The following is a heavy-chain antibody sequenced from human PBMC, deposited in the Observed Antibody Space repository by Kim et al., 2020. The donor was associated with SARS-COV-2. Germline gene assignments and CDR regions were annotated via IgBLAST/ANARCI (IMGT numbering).Heavy chain of an antibody. J-gene: IGHJ4*02. CDR1: GFTFTPNA. D-gene: IGHD2-21*01. CDR2: IGGDEKA. V-gene: IGHV3-23*01. CDR3: AEGNCDLSRNDY. Sequence: GGSLRLSCAASGFTFTPNAMNWVRQAPGKGLEWVSGIGGDEKAYHDDSVRGRFTISRDNSKNHIFLQMNSLRSDDTAIYYFAEGNCDLSRNDYWGQG.